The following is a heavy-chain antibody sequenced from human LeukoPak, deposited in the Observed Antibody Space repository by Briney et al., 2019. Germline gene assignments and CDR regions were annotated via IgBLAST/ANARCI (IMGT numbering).Heavy chain of an antibody. D-gene: IGHD6-19*01. CDR3: ARARFRIAVAAPRYYGMDV. V-gene: IGHV4-30-2*01. Sequence: PSQTLSVICTVSGGSITSDVYSWSWIRQPPGKGLEWIGYIYSTATAYYSPSLKSRVTISVDTSKNQFSLKLSSVTAADTAVYYCARARFRIAVAAPRYYGMDVWGQGTTVTVPS. J-gene: IGHJ6*02. CDR1: GGSITSDVYS. CDR2: IYSTATA.